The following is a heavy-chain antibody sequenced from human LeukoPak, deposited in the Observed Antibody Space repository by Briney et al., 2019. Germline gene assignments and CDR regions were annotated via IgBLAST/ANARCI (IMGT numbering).Heavy chain of an antibody. Sequence: GGSLRLSCAASGFTFSSYGMHWVRQAPGKGLEWVAVISYDGSNKYYADSVKGQFTISRDNSKNTLYLQMNSLRAEDTAVYYCAKSGRRGYSYGHRFKYYFDYWGQGTLVTVTS. CDR1: GFTFSSYG. CDR2: ISYDGSNK. V-gene: IGHV3-30*18. CDR3: AKSGRRGYSYGHRFKYYFDY. J-gene: IGHJ4*02. D-gene: IGHD5-18*01.